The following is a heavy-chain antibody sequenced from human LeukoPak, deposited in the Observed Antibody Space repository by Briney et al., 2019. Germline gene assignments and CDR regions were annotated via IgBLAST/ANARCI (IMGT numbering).Heavy chain of an antibody. Sequence: ASVKVSCKASGYTFTGYYMHWVRQAPGQGLEWMGWINPNSGGTNYAQKFQGRVTMTRDTSISTAYMERSRLRSDDTAVYYCARARYCSGGSCYSGPFDYWGQGTLVTVSS. CDR1: GYTFTGYY. J-gene: IGHJ4*02. V-gene: IGHV1-2*02. D-gene: IGHD2-15*01. CDR3: ARARYCSGGSCYSGPFDY. CDR2: INPNSGGT.